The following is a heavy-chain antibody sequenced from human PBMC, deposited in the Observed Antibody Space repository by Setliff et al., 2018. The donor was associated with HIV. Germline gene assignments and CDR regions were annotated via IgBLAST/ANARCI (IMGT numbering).Heavy chain of an antibody. CDR1: GDSIDYTNYY. V-gene: IGHV4-39*07. CDR2: IYSSGNT. Sequence: TLSLTCSVSGDSIDYTNYYWGWIRQPPGKGLEWIGSIYSSGNTYYTPSLKSRVFIFLDTSKNQFSLRMRSVTAADTAVYYCARVFVDTAVLRVLEYYFDSWGRGTLVTVSS. CDR3: ARVFVDTAVLRVLEYYFDS. J-gene: IGHJ4*02. D-gene: IGHD5-18*01.